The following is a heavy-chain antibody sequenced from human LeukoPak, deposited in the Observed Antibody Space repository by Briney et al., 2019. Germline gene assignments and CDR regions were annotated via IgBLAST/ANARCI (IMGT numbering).Heavy chain of an antibody. V-gene: IGHV4-61*01. Sequence: PSETLSLTCTVSGGSISSNSYYWSWIRPPPGKGLEWIGYIYYSGSTNYSPSLKSRVTISVDTSKNQFSLKLSSVTAADTAVYYCARVGGYSGYAVIWGQGTLVTVSS. CDR2: IYYSGST. CDR1: GGSISSNSYY. J-gene: IGHJ4*02. D-gene: IGHD5-12*01. CDR3: ARVGGYSGYAVI.